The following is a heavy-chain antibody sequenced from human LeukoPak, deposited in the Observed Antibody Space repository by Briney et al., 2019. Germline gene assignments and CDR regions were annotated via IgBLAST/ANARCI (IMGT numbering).Heavy chain of an antibody. CDR2: IYYSGST. D-gene: IGHD1-26*01. J-gene: IGHJ3*02. Sequence: SETLSLTCTVSGDSISSYYWSWIRQPPGKGLEWIGYIYYSGSTNYNTSLKSRVTISVDTSKNQFSLKLSSVTAADTAVYYCARDRGSGSYFDAFDIWGQGTMATVSS. CDR3: ARDRGSGSYFDAFDI. CDR1: GDSISSYY. V-gene: IGHV4-59*01.